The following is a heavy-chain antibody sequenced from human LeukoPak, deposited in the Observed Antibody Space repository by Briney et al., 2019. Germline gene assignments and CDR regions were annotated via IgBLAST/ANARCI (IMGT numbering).Heavy chain of an antibody. J-gene: IGHJ3*02. CDR3: ATEDTDDAFDI. CDR2: IYYSGST. Sequence: SETLSLTCTVSGGSISSYYWSWIRQPPGKGLEWIGYIYYSGSTNYNPSLESRVTISVDTSKNQFSLKLSSVTAADTAVYYCATEDTDDAFDIWGEGTMVSVFS. D-gene: IGHD5-18*01. CDR1: GGSISSYY. V-gene: IGHV4-59*01.